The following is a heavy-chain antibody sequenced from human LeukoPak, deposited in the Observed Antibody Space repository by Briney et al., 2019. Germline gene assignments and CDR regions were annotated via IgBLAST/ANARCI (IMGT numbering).Heavy chain of an antibody. J-gene: IGHJ4*02. Sequence: ASVKVSCKASGYTFTSYDIGWVRQAPGQGLEWMGWISAYNDNTNYAQKLQGRVTITADESTSTAYMELSSLRSEDTAVYYCARDSLGDGRGYYFDYWGQGTLVTVSS. D-gene: IGHD1-26*01. CDR2: ISAYNDNT. CDR1: GYTFTSYD. CDR3: ARDSLGDGRGYYFDY. V-gene: IGHV1-18*01.